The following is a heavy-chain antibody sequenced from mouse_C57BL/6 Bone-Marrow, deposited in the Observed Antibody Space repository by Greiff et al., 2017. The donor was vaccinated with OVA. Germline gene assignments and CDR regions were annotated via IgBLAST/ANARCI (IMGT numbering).Heavy chain of an antibody. CDR1: GYTFTSYW. CDR3: ARAGILRSRGYYAMDY. D-gene: IGHD1-1*01. Sequence: VQLQQPGAELVKPGASVKLSCKASGYTFTSYWMHWVKQRPGRGLEWIGRIDPNSGGTKYNEKFKSKATLTVDKPSSTAYMQRSSLTSEDAAVYYCARAGILRSRGYYAMDYWCQGTAVTVSS. V-gene: IGHV1-72*01. CDR2: IDPNSGGT. J-gene: IGHJ4*01.